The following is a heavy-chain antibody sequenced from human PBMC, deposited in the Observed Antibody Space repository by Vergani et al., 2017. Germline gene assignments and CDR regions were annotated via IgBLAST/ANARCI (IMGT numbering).Heavy chain of an antibody. CDR2: VYYSGTT. V-gene: IGHV4-30-2*01. Sequence: QLQLQESDSRLVNPSQTLSLTCTLSGDAISRDTYSWNWVRQPPGKPLEWIGSVYYSGTTYYNPALGGLFTMSIDKSKNHFPLTLTSVTAADSAFYFCARGQTGYSRDWSTYFFYMDVWGKGTTVTVSS. D-gene: IGHD3/OR15-3a*01. CDR3: ARGQTGYSRDWSTYFFYMDV. CDR1: GDAISRDTYS. J-gene: IGHJ6*03.